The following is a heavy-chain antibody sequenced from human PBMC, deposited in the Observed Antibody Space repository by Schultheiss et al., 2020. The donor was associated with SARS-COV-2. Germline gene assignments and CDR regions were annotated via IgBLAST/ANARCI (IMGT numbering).Heavy chain of an antibody. Sequence: GGSLRLSCAASGFTFSSYAMHWVRQAPGKGLEWVSSISNSSSYIYYGDSVKGRFTISRDNAKNSLYLQMNSLRAEDTAVYYCARQDSSGSPGFDYWGQGTLVTVSS. CDR2: ISNSSSYI. CDR3: ARQDSSGSPGFDY. D-gene: IGHD6-19*01. CDR1: GFTFSSYA. V-gene: IGHV3-21*01. J-gene: IGHJ4*02.